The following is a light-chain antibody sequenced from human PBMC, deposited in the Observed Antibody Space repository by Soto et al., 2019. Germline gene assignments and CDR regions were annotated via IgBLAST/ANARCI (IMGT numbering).Light chain of an antibody. CDR3: ASYTDTTTQV. V-gene: IGLV2-14*01. CDR1: NSEVGKFDY. CDR2: AVT. J-gene: IGLJ3*02. Sequence: QAALTQPASVSASPGQSITISCTGTNSEVGKFDYVSWYQHHPGKAPKLFTSAVTSRSSGVSDRFCGSKSGNTSTLTISGLQAEDAADYYCASYTDTTTQVFGGGTKLTV.